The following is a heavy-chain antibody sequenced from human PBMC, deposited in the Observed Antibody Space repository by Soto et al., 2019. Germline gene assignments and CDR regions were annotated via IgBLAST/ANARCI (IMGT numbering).Heavy chain of an antibody. V-gene: IGHV3-30-3*01. J-gene: IGHJ4*02. Sequence: QVQLVESGGGVVQAGRSLRLSCVASGFTFSNYGIHWVRQAPGKGLEWVAVISYDGSNKYYADSVKGRFTISRDNSKNTLYLQMSSLRSEDSALSYCARDSLYFFDHWGQGTLVTVSS. CDR3: ARDSLYFFDH. CDR2: ISYDGSNK. CDR1: GFTFSNYG.